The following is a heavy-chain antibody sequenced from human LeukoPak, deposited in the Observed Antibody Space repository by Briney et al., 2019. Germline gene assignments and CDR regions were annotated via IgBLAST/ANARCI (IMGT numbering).Heavy chain of an antibody. V-gene: IGHV1-45*02. CDR1: GYTFTYRY. CDR2: ITPFNGNT. CDR3: ASGTEGAQGYFQH. Sequence: ASVKVSCKASGYTFTYRYLHWVRQAPGQALEWMGWITPFNGNTNYAQKFQDRVTITRDRSMSTAYMELSNLRSEDTAMYYCASGTEGAQGYFQHWGQGTLVTVSS. J-gene: IGHJ1*01. D-gene: IGHD1-26*01.